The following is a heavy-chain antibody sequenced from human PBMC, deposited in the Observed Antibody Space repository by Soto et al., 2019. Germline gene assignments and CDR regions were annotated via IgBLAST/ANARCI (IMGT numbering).Heavy chain of an antibody. Sequence: SETLSLTCTVSAASFSKYYWSWIRQPPGKGLEWIGYIYFNGNTNYNPSLKRRVTISIDTSKKQISLNLTSVTDADTAVYYCASVTFGGVVLAHWGQGILVTVSS. CDR2: IYFNGNT. J-gene: IGHJ4*02. V-gene: IGHV4-59*01. CDR3: ASVTFGGVVLAH. D-gene: IGHD3-16*01. CDR1: AASFSKYY.